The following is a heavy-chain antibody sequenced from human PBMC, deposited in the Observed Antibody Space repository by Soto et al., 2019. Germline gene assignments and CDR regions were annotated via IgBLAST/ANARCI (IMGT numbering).Heavy chain of an antibody. CDR1: GGSISSYY. V-gene: IGHV4-59*08. D-gene: IGHD2-21*02. J-gene: IGHJ4*02. CDR3: ARFGLVTGVDY. CDR2: IYYSGST. Sequence: SETLSLTCTVSGGSISSYYWSWIRQPPGKGLEWIGYIYYSGSTNYNPSLKSRVTISVDTSKNQFSLKLSSVTAADTAVYYCARFGLVTGVDYWGQGTLVTVSS.